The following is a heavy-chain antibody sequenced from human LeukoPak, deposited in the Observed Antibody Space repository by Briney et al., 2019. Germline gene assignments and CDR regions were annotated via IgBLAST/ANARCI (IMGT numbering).Heavy chain of an antibody. J-gene: IGHJ4*02. Sequence: GGSLRLSCAASGFTFSSYGMHWVRQAPGKGLEWVAFIRYDGSNKYYADSVKGRFTISRDNSKNTLYLQMNSLRAEDTAVYYCARDYGAQKYYFDYWGQGTLVTVSS. CDR3: ARDYGAQKYYFDY. CDR2: IRYDGSNK. V-gene: IGHV3-30*02. CDR1: GFTFSSYG. D-gene: IGHD1-26*01.